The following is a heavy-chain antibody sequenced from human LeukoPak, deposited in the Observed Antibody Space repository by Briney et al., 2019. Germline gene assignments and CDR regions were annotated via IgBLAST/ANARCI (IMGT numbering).Heavy chain of an antibody. Sequence: PSQTLSLTCTVSGGSISSLSYYWSWIRQPAGKGLEWIGRIYTSGNTNYNPSLKSRVTISVDTSKNQFSLKLSSVTAADTAVYYCARVVEYYGSGSNPRVVLDWFDPWGQGTLVTVSS. V-gene: IGHV4-61*02. CDR3: ARVVEYYGSGSNPRVVLDWFDP. D-gene: IGHD3-10*01. CDR2: IYTSGNT. J-gene: IGHJ5*02. CDR1: GGSISSLSYY.